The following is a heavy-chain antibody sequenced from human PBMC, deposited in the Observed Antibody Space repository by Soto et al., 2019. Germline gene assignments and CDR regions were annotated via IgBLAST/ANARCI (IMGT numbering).Heavy chain of an antibody. CDR2: FDPEDGET. Sequence: ASVKVSCKVSGYTLTELSMHWVRQAPGKGLEWMGGFDPEDGETIYAQKFQGRVTMTEDTSTDTAYMELSSLRSEDTAVYYCATLTPQNARIPYYYSGMDVWGQGTTVTVSS. CDR1: GYTLTELS. J-gene: IGHJ6*02. CDR3: ATLTPQNARIPYYYSGMDV. V-gene: IGHV1-24*01. D-gene: IGHD2-2*01.